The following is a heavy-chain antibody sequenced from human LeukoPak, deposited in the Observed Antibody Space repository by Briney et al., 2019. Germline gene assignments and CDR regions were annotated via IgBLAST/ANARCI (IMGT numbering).Heavy chain of an antibody. CDR3: ARDGGFYYTASPNSWFDP. D-gene: IGHD2-15*01. J-gene: IGHJ5*02. V-gene: IGHV4-38-2*02. CDR1: GYSISSDYC. CDR2: ISHRGSP. Sequence: SETLSLTCIVSGYSISSDYCWGWIRQAPGKGLEWIGSISHRGSPYYNPSLRSRVTKSADTPNNHFSLRLSSVTAADTAVYYCARDGGFYYTASPNSWFDPWGQGILVTVSS.